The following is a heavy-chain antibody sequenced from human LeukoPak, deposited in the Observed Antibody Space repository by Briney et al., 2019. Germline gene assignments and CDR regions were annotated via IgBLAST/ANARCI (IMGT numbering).Heavy chain of an antibody. J-gene: IGHJ6*03. CDR1: GGSISSYY. D-gene: IGHD1-26*01. CDR3: ARQVGYYYYYMDV. Sequence: SETLSLTCTVSGGSISSYYWSWIRQPPGKGLEWIGSIYYSGSTYYNPSLNSRVTISVDTSKNRISLKLSSVTAADTAVFYCARQVGYYYYYMDVWGKGTTVTVSS. CDR2: IYYSGST. V-gene: IGHV4-39*01.